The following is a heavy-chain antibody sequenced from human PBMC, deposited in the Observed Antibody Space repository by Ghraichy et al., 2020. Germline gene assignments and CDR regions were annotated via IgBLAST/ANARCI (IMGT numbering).Heavy chain of an antibody. V-gene: IGHV4-61*01. CDR2: IYHTGST. D-gene: IGHD2-21*02. J-gene: IGHJ4*02. CDR1: GGSVSSGSHH. Sequence: SETLSLTCTVSGGSVSSGSHHWSWIRQPPGKGLEWIGSIYHTGSTNYNPSLKSRVTISVDTSKNQFSLKLRTVTAADTAVYYCARVMTSYCGGDCYSHYFGFWGQGTLVTASS. CDR3: ARVMTSYCGGDCYSHYFGF.